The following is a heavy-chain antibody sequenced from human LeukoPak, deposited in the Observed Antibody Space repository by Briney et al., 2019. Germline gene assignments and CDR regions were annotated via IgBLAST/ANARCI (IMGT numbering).Heavy chain of an antibody. CDR2: IYYSGST. D-gene: IGHD6-13*01. Sequence: SETLSLTCSVSGGSISSSGYYWGWIRQPPGKGLEWIGSIYYSGSTYYNPSLKSRVTISVDTSKNQFSLKLSSVTAADTAVYYCARQQLVRGIDYWGQGTLVTVSS. V-gene: IGHV4-39*01. J-gene: IGHJ4*02. CDR3: ARQQLVRGIDY. CDR1: GGSISSSGYY.